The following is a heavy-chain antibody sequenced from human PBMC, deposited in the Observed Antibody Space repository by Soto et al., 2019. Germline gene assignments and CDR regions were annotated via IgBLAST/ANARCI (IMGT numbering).Heavy chain of an antibody. V-gene: IGHV3-74*01. CDR2: ISPDGSTI. Sequence: VQVVEAGGDLVQPGGSLRLSCVGSGFTLSSYWMHWVRQAPGKGLVWVSRISPDGSTINYADFVKGRFTISRDNAKNTLYLQMDSLRAEDTALYYCTRVISGSSGLFDYWGQGALVTVSS. CDR1: GFTLSSYW. J-gene: IGHJ4*02. D-gene: IGHD1-26*01. CDR3: TRVISGSSGLFDY.